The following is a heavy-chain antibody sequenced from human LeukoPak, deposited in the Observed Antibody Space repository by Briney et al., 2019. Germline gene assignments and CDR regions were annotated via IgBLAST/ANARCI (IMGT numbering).Heavy chain of an antibody. CDR2: IIPIFGTA. J-gene: IGHJ5*02. D-gene: IGHD6-25*01. CDR3: AREVEQRNPPGNWFDP. CDR1: GGTFSSYA. Sequence: ASVKVSCKASGGTFSSYAISWVRQAPGQGLKWMGGIIPIFGTANYAQKFQGRVTITADESTSTAYMELSSLRSEDTAVYYCAREVEQRNPPGNWFDPWGQGTLVTVSS. V-gene: IGHV1-69*13.